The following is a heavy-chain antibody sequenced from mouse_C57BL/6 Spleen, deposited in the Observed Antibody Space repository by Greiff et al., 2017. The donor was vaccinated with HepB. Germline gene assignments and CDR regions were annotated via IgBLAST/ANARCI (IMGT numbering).Heavy chain of an antibody. CDR1: GFSFNTYA. CDR3: VRHWRAYYAMDY. Sequence: EVQLVESGGGLVQPKGSLKLSCAASGFSFNTYAMNWVRQAPGQGLEWVARIRSKSNNYATYYADSVNDRFTISRDDSESMLYLQMNTLKTEDTAMYDCVRHWRAYYAMDYWGQGTSVTVAS. V-gene: IGHV10-1*01. J-gene: IGHJ4*01. D-gene: IGHD3-3*01. CDR2: IRSKSNNYAT.